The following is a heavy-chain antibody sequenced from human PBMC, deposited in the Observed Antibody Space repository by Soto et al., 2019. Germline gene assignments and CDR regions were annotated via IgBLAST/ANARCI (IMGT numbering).Heavy chain of an antibody. CDR2: INAGYGNT. V-gene: IGHV1-3*01. CDR1: GYTFSSYA. J-gene: IGHJ4*02. CDR3: ARDTGDGTFDF. Sequence: QVHLVQSGAEVRKPGASVKVSCNASGYTFSSYAMHWVRQAPGQRLEWMGWINAGYGNTKSSQKFQDRVTISRDTSASTAYMELTSLRSEDTAVYYCARDTGDGTFDFWGQGNLVTVSS. D-gene: IGHD7-27*01.